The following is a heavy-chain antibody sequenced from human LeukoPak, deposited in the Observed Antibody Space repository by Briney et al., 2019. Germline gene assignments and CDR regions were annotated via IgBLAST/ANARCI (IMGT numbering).Heavy chain of an antibody. CDR2: ISSSSSYI. D-gene: IGHD2-2*02. J-gene: IGHJ4*02. V-gene: IGHV3-21*01. Sequence: PGGSLRLSCAASGFTFSSYSMNWVRQAPGKGLEWVSSISSSSSYIYYADSVKGRFTISRDNAKNSLYLQMNGLRAEDTAVYYCARDPYSAAISDYWGQGTLVTVSS. CDR3: ARDPYSAAISDY. CDR1: GFTFSSYS.